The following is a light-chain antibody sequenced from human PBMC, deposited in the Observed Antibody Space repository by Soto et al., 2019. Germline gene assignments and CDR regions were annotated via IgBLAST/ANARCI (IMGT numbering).Light chain of an antibody. CDR2: EVS. Sequence: QSALSQPASVSGSPGQSITISCTGINSGVVNYEYVSWYQQFPDKAPKLIIYEVSKRPSGVPDRFSGSKSGNTASLTVSGLQAEDEADYYCSSYAGSNILYVFGTGTKLTVL. V-gene: IGLV2-8*01. CDR3: SSYAGSNILYV. J-gene: IGLJ1*01. CDR1: NSGVVNYEY.